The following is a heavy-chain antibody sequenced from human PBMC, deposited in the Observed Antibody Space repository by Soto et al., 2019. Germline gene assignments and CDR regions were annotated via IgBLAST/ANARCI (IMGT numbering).Heavy chain of an antibody. CDR3: ARGGTAMDPILHYYYGMDV. V-gene: IGHV1-2*02. CDR1: GHTFTVYY. CDR2: INAESGGI. J-gene: IGHJ6*02. D-gene: IGHD5-18*01. Sequence: ASVKASCKASGHTFTVYYIRWVRQAPGQGLEWMGWINAESGGINYAQKFQGRVTITADESTSTAYMELSSLRSEDTAVYYCARGGTAMDPILHYYYGMDVWGQGTTVTVSS.